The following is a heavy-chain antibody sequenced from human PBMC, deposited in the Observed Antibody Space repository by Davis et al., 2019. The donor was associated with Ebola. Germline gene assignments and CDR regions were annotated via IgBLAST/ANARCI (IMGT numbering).Heavy chain of an antibody. CDR1: GFNFNYW. CDR2: VSREGNST. CDR3: TSLTDPFDF. D-gene: IGHD7-27*01. Sequence: HTGGSLRLSCAASGFNFNYWMHWVRQASGKGLVWVSRVSREGNSTAYADSVKGRFTISRDNAKNTLYLQMNSLRVEDTALYYCTSLTDPFDFWGRGTQVTVSS. V-gene: IGHV3-74*03. J-gene: IGHJ4*02.